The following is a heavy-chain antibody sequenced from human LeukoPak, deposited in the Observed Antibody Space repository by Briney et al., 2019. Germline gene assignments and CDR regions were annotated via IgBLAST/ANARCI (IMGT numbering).Heavy chain of an antibody. D-gene: IGHD3-10*01. Sequence: GGSPRLSCAASGFTFSSYAMSWVRQAPGKGLEWVSAISGSGGSTYYADSVKGRFTISRDNSKNTLYLQMNSLRAEDTAVYYCAKSLAFRTGVDYWGQGTLVTVSS. CDR2: ISGSGGST. V-gene: IGHV3-23*01. J-gene: IGHJ4*02. CDR1: GFTFSSYA. CDR3: AKSLAFRTGVDY.